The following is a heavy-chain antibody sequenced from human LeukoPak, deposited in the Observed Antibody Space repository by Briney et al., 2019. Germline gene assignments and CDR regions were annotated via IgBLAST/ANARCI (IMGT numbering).Heavy chain of an antibody. J-gene: IGHJ4*02. V-gene: IGHV1-8*03. CDR1: GYTFTSYG. D-gene: IGHD6-19*01. CDR2: MNPNSGNT. CDR3: ARVGGYSSGLVDY. Sequence: GASVKVSCKASGYTFTSYGISWVRQATGQGLEWMGWMNPNSGNTGYAQKFQGRVTITRNTSISTAYMELSSLRSEDTAVYYCARVGGYSSGLVDYWGQGTLVTVSS.